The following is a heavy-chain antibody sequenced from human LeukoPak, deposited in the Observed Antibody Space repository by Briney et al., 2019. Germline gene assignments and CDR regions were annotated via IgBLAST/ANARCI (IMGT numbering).Heavy chain of an antibody. D-gene: IGHD3-22*01. CDR3: ASSIHYYDSSGYYGY. J-gene: IGHJ4*02. CDR1: GDSISSSDYY. Sequence: SQTLSLTCTVSGDSISSSDYYWSWIRQPPGKGLEWIGYIYFSGSTYYNPSLKSRVTISVDTSKNQFSLKLSSVTAADTAVYYCASSIHYYDSSGYYGYWGQGTLVTVSS. CDR2: IYFSGST. V-gene: IGHV4-30-4*08.